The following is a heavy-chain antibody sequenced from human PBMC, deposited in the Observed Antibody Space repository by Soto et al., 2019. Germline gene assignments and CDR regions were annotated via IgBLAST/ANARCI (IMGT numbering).Heavy chain of an antibody. D-gene: IGHD3-10*01. J-gene: IGHJ5*02. CDR3: ATTLWFGELSLTDLFDP. CDR2: ISGSGGST. V-gene: IGHV3-23*01. CDR1: GFTFSSYA. Sequence: PGGSLRLSCAASGFTFSSYAMSWVRQAPGKGLEWVSAISGSGGSTYYADSVKGRFTISRDNSKNTLYLQMNSLRAEDTAVYYCATTLWFGELSLTDLFDPWGQGSLVTVSS.